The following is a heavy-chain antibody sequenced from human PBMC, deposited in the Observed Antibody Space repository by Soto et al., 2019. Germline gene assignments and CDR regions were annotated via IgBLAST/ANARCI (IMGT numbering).Heavy chain of an antibody. D-gene: IGHD3-16*01. J-gene: IGHJ6*02. CDR2: INTYNGNT. V-gene: IGHV1-18*01. CDR1: CYTFTRYG. CDR3: AMVDVYVTPSPQDV. Sequence: GAPGKVSCQASCYTFTRYGINWVRPAPGLGLEWMGWINTYNGNTNYAQNLQGRVTLTTDTSTSTAYMELRSLRSNDTAIYYCAMVDVYVTPSPQDVWGQGTTVTVSS.